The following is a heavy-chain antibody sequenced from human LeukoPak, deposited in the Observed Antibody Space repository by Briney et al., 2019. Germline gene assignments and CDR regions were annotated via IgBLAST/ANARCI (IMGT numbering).Heavy chain of an antibody. CDR3: ARAEYFDL. CDR2: IGSAGDT. J-gene: IGHJ2*01. V-gene: IGHV3-13*04. Sequence: GGSLRLSCAASGFTFSSYDMHWVRQAPGKGLEWVSAIGSAGDTYYPGSVKGRFTISRENAKNSLYLQLNSLRDGDTAVYYCARAEYFDLWGRGTLVTVSS. CDR1: GFTFSSYD.